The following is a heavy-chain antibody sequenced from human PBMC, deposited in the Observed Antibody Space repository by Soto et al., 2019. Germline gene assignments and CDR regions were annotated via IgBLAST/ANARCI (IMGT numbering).Heavy chain of an antibody. Sequence: PGGSVRNTCAACGSIFDGFTMHWDSLVPGKGLQWVSYINWDGRIAMYADSVKGRFTISRDNTNNHLYLQMNSLRSDDTALYFCAKDEGAAVESPGDWGQRTLVTVSS. J-gene: IGHJ4*02. V-gene: IGHV3-43*01. CDR2: INWDGRIA. CDR3: AKDEGAAVESPGD. D-gene: IGHD6-13*01. CDR1: GSIFDGFT.